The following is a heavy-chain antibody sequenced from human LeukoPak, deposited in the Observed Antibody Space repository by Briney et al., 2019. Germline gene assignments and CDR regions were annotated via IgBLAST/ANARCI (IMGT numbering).Heavy chain of an antibody. CDR3: ARPYYDFWSGSLYYYYMDV. D-gene: IGHD3-3*01. CDR2: ISAYNGNT. CDR1: GYTFTSYG. J-gene: IGHJ6*03. V-gene: IGHV1-18*01. Sequence: ASVKVSCKASGYTFTSYGISWVRQAPGQGLEWMGWISAYNGNTNYAQKLQGRVTMATDTSTSTAYMELRSLRSDDTAVYYCARPYYDFWSGSLYYYYMDVWGKGTTVTVSS.